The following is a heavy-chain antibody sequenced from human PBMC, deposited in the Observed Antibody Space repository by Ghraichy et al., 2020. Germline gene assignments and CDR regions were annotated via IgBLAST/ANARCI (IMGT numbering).Heavy chain of an antibody. CDR2: IYHSGST. CDR1: GGSLSSSAYY. V-gene: IGHV4-39*01. J-gene: IGHJ4*02. CDR3: ARHRSITTRGGYFDS. D-gene: IGHD6-6*01. Sequence: SETLSLTCTVSGGSLSSSAYYCGWIRQPPGKGLEWIGSIYHSGSTYYNPSLESRVTMSVDTSKTQFSLNLSSVTAADTAVYYCARHRSITTRGGYFDSWGQGTLVTVSS.